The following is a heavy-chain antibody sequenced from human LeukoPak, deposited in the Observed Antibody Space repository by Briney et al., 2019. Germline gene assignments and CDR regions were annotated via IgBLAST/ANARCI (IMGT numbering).Heavy chain of an antibody. V-gene: IGHV4-59*11. Sequence: SETLSLTCAVPAAPFSSHYWTWIRQSPGQGLEWIGYISYSGSTNYNPSLKSRVSISIDMSRNQFSLKLRSVSAADRAVYYCARDLVTVTKGFDIWGQGTMVSVSS. CDR3: ARDLVTVTKGFDI. CDR2: ISYSGST. CDR1: AAPFSSHY. D-gene: IGHD4-17*01. J-gene: IGHJ3*02.